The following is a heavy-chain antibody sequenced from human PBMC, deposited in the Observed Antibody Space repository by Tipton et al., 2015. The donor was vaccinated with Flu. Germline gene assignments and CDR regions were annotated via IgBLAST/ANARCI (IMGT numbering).Heavy chain of an antibody. CDR3: ARRDYSNYVSDPKSWFDP. V-gene: IGHV4-61*02. Sequence: LRLSCSVSGGSISSGTYYWTWIRQPAGKGLEWIGTVSRSGSTVYNPSLTSRVTISIDRSKNQFSLNLKSVTAADMAVYYCARRDYSNYVSDPKSWFDPWGQGTLVAVSS. D-gene: IGHD4-11*01. CDR1: GGSISSGTYY. J-gene: IGHJ5*02. CDR2: VSRSGST.